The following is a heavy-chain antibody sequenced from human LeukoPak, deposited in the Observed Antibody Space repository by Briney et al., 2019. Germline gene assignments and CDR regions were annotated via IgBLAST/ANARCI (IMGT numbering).Heavy chain of an antibody. D-gene: IGHD4-11*01. CDR3: AREGRTYSIDY. V-gene: IGHV3-21*01. CDR1: GFTFSSYW. CDR2: ISSSSSYM. J-gene: IGHJ4*02. Sequence: GGSLRLSCAASGFTFSSYWMHWVRQGPGKGLEWVSSISSSSSYMYYADSVNGRFTISRDNAKDSLYLQMNSLRAEDTAVYYCAREGRTYSIDYWGQGTLVTVAS.